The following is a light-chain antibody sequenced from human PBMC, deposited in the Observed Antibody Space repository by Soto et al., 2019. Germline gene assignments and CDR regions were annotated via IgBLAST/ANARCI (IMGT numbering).Light chain of an antibody. J-gene: IGLJ1*01. CDR3: QYYDSSLSGYV. Sequence: QSVLTQPPSVSGASGQRVTISCTGSSSNIGAGYDVHWYQQLPGTAPKLLIYGNSNRPSGVPDRFSGSKSGTSASLAITGLQAEDEADYYCQYYDSSLSGYVFGTGTKLTVL. CDR2: GNS. V-gene: IGLV1-40*01. CDR1: SSNIGAGYD.